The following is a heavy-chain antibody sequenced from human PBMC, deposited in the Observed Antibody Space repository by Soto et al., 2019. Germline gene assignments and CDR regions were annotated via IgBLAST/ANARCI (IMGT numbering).Heavy chain of an antibody. J-gene: IGHJ4*02. CDR1: GFSLSTSGVG. D-gene: IGHD6-13*01. CDR3: AHRHRYSSSWVRGREFVYYFDY. Sequence: QITLKESGPTLVKPTQTLTLTCTFSGFSLSTSGVGVGWIRQPPGKALEWLALIYWDDDKRYSPSLKSRLTITKDTSKNQVVLTMTTMDPVDTATYYCAHRHRYSSSWVRGREFVYYFDYWGQGTLVTVSS. V-gene: IGHV2-5*02. CDR2: IYWDDDK.